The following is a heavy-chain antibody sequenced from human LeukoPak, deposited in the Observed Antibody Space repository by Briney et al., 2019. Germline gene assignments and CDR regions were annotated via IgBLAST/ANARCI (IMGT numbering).Heavy chain of an antibody. CDR3: ARSYSNYVLGYFDY. V-gene: IGHV3-23*01. J-gene: IGHJ4*02. Sequence: GGSLRLSCAASGFTFSDYYMSWIRQAPGKGLEWVSAISGSGGSTYYADSVKGRFTISRDNSKNTLYLQMNSLRAEDTAVYYCARSYSNYVLGYFDYWGQGTLVTVSS. D-gene: IGHD4-11*01. CDR1: GFTFSDYY. CDR2: ISGSGGST.